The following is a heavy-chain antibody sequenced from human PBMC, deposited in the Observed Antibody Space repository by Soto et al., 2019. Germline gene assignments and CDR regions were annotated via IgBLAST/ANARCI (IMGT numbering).Heavy chain of an antibody. CDR3: ARLLVSSSWYSFDY. D-gene: IGHD6-13*01. J-gene: IGHJ4*02. CDR2: IYPGDSDI. CDR1: GYSFISNW. Sequence: GESLKISCKGSGYSFISNWIGWVRQMPGKGLEWMGIIYPGDSDITYSPSFQGQVTISADKSISTAYLQWSSLKASDTAMYYCARLLVSSSWYSFDYWGQGTLVTVSS. V-gene: IGHV5-51*01.